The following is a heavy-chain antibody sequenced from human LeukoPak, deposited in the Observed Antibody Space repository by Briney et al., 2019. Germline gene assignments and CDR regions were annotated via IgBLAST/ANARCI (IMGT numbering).Heavy chain of an antibody. D-gene: IGHD6-6*01. CDR1: GGSFSGYY. CDR3: ARRILGSYRFDP. V-gene: IGHV4-34*01. Sequence: SETLSLTCAVYGGSFSGYYWSWIRQPPGKGLEWIGEINHSGSTNYNPSLKSRVTISVDTSKNQFSLKLSSVTAADTAVYYCARRILGSYRFDPWGQGTLVTVSS. CDR2: INHSGST. J-gene: IGHJ5*02.